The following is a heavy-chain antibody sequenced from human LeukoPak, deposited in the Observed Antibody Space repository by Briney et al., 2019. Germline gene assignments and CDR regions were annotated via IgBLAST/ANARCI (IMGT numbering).Heavy chain of an antibody. V-gene: IGHV3-11*06. D-gene: IGHD1-26*01. CDR2: ISSSSSSSYT. Sequence: GGSLRLSCAASGFTFSDYYMSWIRQAPGKGLEWVSYISSSSSSSYTNYADSVKGRFTISRDNAKNTLYLQMNSLRAEDTAVYYCGRALYRGFDYWGQGTLVTVSS. J-gene: IGHJ4*02. CDR3: GRALYRGFDY. CDR1: GFTFSDYY.